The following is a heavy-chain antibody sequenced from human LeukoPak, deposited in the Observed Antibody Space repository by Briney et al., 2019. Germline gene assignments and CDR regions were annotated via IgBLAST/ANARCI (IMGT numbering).Heavy chain of an antibody. V-gene: IGHV1-2*02. CDR1: GYKFTGYF. CDR2: INPNSGDT. CDR3: ATPTEWTPPDY. Sequence: SVKVSCNASGYKFTGYFMHWVRQAPGQGIEWMGWINPNSGDTDYAQKFKGRVNMTRDASIATAYMELTRLRYDDTSVYYCATPTEWTPPDYWGQGTLLTVSS. J-gene: IGHJ4*02. D-gene: IGHD3-3*01.